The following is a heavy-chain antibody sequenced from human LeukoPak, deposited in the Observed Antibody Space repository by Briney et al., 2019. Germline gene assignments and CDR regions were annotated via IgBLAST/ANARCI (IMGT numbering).Heavy chain of an antibody. D-gene: IGHD6-19*01. CDR2: ISSSSSYI. V-gene: IGHV3-21*01. CDR1: GFTFSSYS. CDR3: ARDGSSRAGFDY. J-gene: IGHJ4*02. Sequence: GGSLRLSCAASGFTFSSYSMNWVRQAPGKGLEWVSSISSSSSYIYYADSVKGRFTISRDNAKNSLYLQMNSLRAEDTAVYYCARDGSSRAGFDYWGQGTLVTVSS.